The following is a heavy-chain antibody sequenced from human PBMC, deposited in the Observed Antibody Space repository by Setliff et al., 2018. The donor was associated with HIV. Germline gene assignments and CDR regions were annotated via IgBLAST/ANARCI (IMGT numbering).Heavy chain of an antibody. CDR1: GGSISSGSYY. J-gene: IGHJ6*02. CDR2: IYTSGST. CDR3: AREDYYYYGMDV. V-gene: IGHV4-61*02. Sequence: NPSETLSLTCTVSGGSISSGSYYWNWIRQPAGKGLEWIGRIYTSGSTNYNPSLKSRVTISVDTSKNQFSLKLSSVTAADTAVYYCAREDYYYYGMDVWGQGTKVTVSS.